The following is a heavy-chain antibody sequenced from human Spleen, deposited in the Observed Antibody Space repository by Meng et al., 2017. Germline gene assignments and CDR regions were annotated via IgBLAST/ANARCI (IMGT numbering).Heavy chain of an antibody. CDR2: IDPNNDHS. D-gene: IGHD6-13*01. Sequence: QVELVQVGAEVEGPGPSVTLSSQPSTSHFPGCYISWRRWATGQGLDWVKRIDPNNDHSQYAQNIQGRVTMTSDTSISTVYMELNGLRSDDTAVYYCARDEDISAAGRLVGDYWGQGTLVTVSS. J-gene: IGHJ4*02. CDR1: TSHFPGCY. V-gene: IGHV1-2*06. CDR3: ARDEDISAAGRLVGDY.